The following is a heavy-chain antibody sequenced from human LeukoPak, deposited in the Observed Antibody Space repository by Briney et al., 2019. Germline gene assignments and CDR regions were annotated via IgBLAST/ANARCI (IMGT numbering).Heavy chain of an antibody. D-gene: IGHD3-3*01. CDR3: ARWADFWSGSYSPGFDY. J-gene: IGHJ4*02. Sequence: PSETLSLICTVSGGSISNFYWTWIRQPPGKGLEWIGNIYYTGSTNYNPSLKSRVTISVDTSKNLFSLRLNSVAAADTAVYYCARWADFWSGSYSPGFDYWGQGTLVAVSS. V-gene: IGHV4-59*01. CDR1: GGSISNFY. CDR2: IYYTGST.